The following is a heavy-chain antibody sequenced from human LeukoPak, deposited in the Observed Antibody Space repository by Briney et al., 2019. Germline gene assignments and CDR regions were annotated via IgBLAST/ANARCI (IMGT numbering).Heavy chain of an antibody. V-gene: IGHV3-21*01. CDR3: ARDKYGSGADGDFCP. J-gene: IGHJ5*02. Sequence: GGSLRLSCAASGFTFSHHSMNWVRQAPGKGLEWVSSITSFSTSIHYADSVNGRFIISRDNAKNSLFLQMKSLRAEDTAIYYCARDKYGSGADGDFCPLGQGTVVTVSS. D-gene: IGHD6-19*01. CDR1: GFTFSHHS. CDR2: ITSFSTSI.